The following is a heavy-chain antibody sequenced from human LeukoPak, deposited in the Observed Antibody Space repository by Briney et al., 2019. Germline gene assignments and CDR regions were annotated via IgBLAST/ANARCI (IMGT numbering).Heavy chain of an antibody. CDR1: GGTFSSYA. Sequence: GASVKVSCKASGGTFSSYAISWVRQAPGQGLEWMGGIIPIFGTANYAQKFQGRVTITADESTSTAYMELSSLRSEDTAVYYCTRDSASRDLAAGIVIDYWGQGTLVTVSS. J-gene: IGHJ4*02. D-gene: IGHD6-13*01. CDR2: IIPIFGTA. V-gene: IGHV1-69*13. CDR3: TRDSASRDLAAGIVIDY.